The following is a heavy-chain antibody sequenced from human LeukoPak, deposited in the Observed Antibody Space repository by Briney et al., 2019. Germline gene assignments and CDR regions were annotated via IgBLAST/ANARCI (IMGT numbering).Heavy chain of an antibody. CDR3: ARDPYGDYVHYFDY. CDR1: GYTFTGYY. V-gene: IGHV1-69*05. D-gene: IGHD4-17*01. CDR2: IIPIFGTA. J-gene: IGHJ4*02. Sequence: GASVKVSCXASGYTFTGYYMHWVRQAPGQGLEWMGRIIPIFGTANYAQKFQGRGTITTDESTSTAYMELSRLRSEDTAVYYCARDPYGDYVHYFDYWGQGTLVTVSS.